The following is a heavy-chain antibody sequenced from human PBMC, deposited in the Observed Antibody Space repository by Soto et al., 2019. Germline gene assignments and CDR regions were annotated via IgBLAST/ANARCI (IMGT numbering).Heavy chain of an antibody. D-gene: IGHD5-18*01. J-gene: IGHJ4*02. CDR1: GFTFGDYA. Sequence: PCGSMRLSCAASGFTFGDYALHWVRQAPGKGLEWVTVISSDGSNRYYADSVKGRFTISRDNSKNTLYLQMNSLRVEDTAIYICAHLAGLSHTDDFWGQGTPVTVSS. V-gene: IGHV3-30-3*01. CDR3: AHLAGLSHTDDF. CDR2: ISSDGSNR.